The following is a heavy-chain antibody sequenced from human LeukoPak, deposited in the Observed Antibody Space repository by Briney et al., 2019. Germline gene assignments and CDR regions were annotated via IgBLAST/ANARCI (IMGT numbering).Heavy chain of an antibody. CDR3: ARDLYSSGYYYWSYYFDY. D-gene: IGHD3-22*01. CDR2: ISAYNGNT. V-gene: IGHV1-18*01. J-gene: IGHJ4*02. CDR1: GYTFTSYG. Sequence: ASVKVSCKASGYTFTSYGISWVRQAPGQGLEWMGWISAYNGNTNYAQKLQGRVTITTDTSTSTAYMELRSLRSDDTAVYYCARDLYSSGYYYWSYYFDYWGQGTLVTVSS.